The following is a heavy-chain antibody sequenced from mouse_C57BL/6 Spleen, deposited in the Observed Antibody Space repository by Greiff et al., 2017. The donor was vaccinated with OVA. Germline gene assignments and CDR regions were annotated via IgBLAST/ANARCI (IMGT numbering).Heavy chain of an antibody. D-gene: IGHD2-3*01. CDR2: ISYDGSN. J-gene: IGHJ2*01. CDR3: ARELFYDGDYFDY. V-gene: IGHV3-6*01. Sequence: EVQLQQSGPGLVKPSQSLSLTCSVTGYSITSGYYWNWIRQFPGNKLEWMGYISYDGSNNYNPSLKNRISITRDTSKNQFFLKLNSVTTEDTATYYCARELFYDGDYFDYGGQGTTLTVSP. CDR1: GYSITSGYY.